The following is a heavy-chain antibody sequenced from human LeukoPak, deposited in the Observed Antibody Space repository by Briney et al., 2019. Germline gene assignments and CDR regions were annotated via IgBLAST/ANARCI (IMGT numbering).Heavy chain of an antibody. CDR2: ISYSGST. V-gene: IGHV4-38-2*01. CDR1: GHSINSLYY. Sequence: SETLSLTCAISGHSINSLYYWGWIRQPPGKGLEWIGCISYSGSTWYNPSLTSRATMSGDTSNGQFSLNLKSVTAADTAIYYCARLHSSGHILHWGQGTLVTVSA. CDR3: ARLHSSGHILH. J-gene: IGHJ1*01. D-gene: IGHD3-22*01.